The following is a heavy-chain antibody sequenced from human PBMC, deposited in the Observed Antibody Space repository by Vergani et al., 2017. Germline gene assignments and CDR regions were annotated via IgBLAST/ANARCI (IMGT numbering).Heavy chain of an antibody. J-gene: IGHJ4*02. CDR3: ARDRSVLGALDY. D-gene: IGHD3-16*01. V-gene: IGHV3-33*01. CDR1: GFTFSSYG. Sequence: QVQLVESGGGVVQPGRSLRLSCAASGFTFSSYGMHWVRQAPGKGLEWVAVIWYDGSNKYYADSVKGRFTISRDNAKNSLYLQMNSLRDEDTAVYYCARDRSVLGALDYWGQGTLVTVSS. CDR2: IWYDGSNK.